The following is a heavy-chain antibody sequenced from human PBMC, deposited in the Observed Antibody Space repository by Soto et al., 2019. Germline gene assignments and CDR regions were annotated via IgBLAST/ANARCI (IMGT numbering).Heavy chain of an antibody. V-gene: IGHV1-69*01. D-gene: IGHD3-22*01. CDR3: SREPTVDTSGYFYYFDL. CDR1: GGTFGSFV. J-gene: IGHJ4*02. CDR2: ITPVVGTP. Sequence: QVQVVQSGAEVRRPGSSVKVSCKAAGGTFGSFVINWVRQAPGQGREWMGGITPVVGTPGYAQRFQGRVTITADESTETVYMELRGLTFGDTAVYYCSREPTVDTSGYFYYFDLWGPGTLVSVST.